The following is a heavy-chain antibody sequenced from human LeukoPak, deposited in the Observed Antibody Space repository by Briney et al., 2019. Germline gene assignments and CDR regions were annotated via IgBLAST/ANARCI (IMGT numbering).Heavy chain of an antibody. CDR1: GFTFSSYA. D-gene: IGHD4-17*01. CDR3: APLGVTTWLDY. V-gene: IGHV3-23*01. Sequence: GGSLRLSCAASGFTFSSYAVSWVRQAPGKGLEWVSAISGSGGSTYYADSVKGRFTISRDNPKNTLYLQMNSLRAEVTAVYYCAPLGVTTWLDYWGQGTLVTVSS. J-gene: IGHJ4*02. CDR2: ISGSGGST.